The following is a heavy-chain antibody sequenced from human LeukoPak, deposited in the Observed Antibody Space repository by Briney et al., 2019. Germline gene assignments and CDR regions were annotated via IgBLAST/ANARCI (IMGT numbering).Heavy chain of an antibody. Sequence: QPGGSLRLSCAASGFTFSSYEMNWVRQAPGKGLEWVSVIYSGGSTYYADSVKGRFTISRHISENTLYLQMNSLRAEDTAVYYCARAPDSRVGTFDPWGQGTLVTVS. D-gene: IGHD1-14*01. V-gene: IGHV3-53*04. J-gene: IGHJ5*02. CDR2: IYSGGST. CDR3: ARAPDSRVGTFDP. CDR1: GFTFSSYE.